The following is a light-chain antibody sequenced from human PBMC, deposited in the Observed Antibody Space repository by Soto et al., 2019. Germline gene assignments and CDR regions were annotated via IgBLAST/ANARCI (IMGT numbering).Light chain of an antibody. V-gene: IGKV3-11*01. CDR3: QQRSNWLIT. CDR2: DAS. CDR1: QSVSSY. J-gene: IGKJ5*01. Sequence: GVTQSPATLSLSPGERATLSCRASQSVSSYLAWYQQKPGQAPRLLIYDASNRATGIPARFSGSGSGTDFTLTISSLEPEDFAVYYCQQRSNWLITFGQGTRLEIK.